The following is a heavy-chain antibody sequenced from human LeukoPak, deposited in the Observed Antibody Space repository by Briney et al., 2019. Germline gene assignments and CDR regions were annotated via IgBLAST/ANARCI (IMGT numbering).Heavy chain of an antibody. V-gene: IGHV3-48*04. CDR1: GFTFSSYS. D-gene: IGHD2-2*01. CDR3: ARIYCSSTSCLQGYYYMDV. CDR2: ISSSSSTI. J-gene: IGHJ6*03. Sequence: GGSLRLSCAASGFTFSSYSMNWVRQAPGKGLEWVSYISSSSSTIYYADSVKGRFTISRDNAKNSLYLQMNSLRAEDTALYYCARIYCSSTSCLQGYYYMDVWGKGTTVTVSS.